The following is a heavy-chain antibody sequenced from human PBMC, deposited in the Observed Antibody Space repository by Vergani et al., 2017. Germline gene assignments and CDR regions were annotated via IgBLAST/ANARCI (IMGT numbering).Heavy chain of an antibody. Sequence: QVQLVQSGAEVKKPGSSVKVSCKASGGTFSSYAISWVRQAPGQGLEWMGGSIPIFGTANDAQKYQGRVTTTADDSTSTAYMVLSSLRSEDTAVYYGAKDLYDDSSGYYDYWGQGTLVTVSS. CDR3: AKDLYDDSSGYYDY. CDR2: SIPIFGTA. J-gene: IGHJ4*02. V-gene: IGHV1-69*12. D-gene: IGHD3-22*01. CDR1: GGTFSSYA.